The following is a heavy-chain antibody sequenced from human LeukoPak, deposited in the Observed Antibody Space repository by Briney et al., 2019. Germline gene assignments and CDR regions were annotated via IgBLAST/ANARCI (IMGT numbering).Heavy chain of an antibody. J-gene: IGHJ6*04. Sequence: GASVKVSCKASGYTFTGYYMHWVRQAPGQGLEWMGWINPNSGGTNYAQKFQGWVTMTRDTSISTACMELSRLRSDDTAVYYCARGDITMVRGVNYYGMDVWGKGTTVTVSS. CDR2: INPNSGGT. CDR1: GYTFTGYY. V-gene: IGHV1-2*04. CDR3: ARGDITMVRGVNYYGMDV. D-gene: IGHD3-10*01.